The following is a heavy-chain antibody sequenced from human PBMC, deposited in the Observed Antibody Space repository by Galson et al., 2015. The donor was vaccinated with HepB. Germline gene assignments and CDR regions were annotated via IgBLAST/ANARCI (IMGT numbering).Heavy chain of an antibody. CDR3: ARAWAWGSLEDLLQTGFDV. CDR1: GFSFNIYT. D-gene: IGHD3-22*01. J-gene: IGHJ4*02. Sequence: SLRLSCAASGFSFNIYTMNWVRQVPGKGLEWVASISRSGRYMYYADSVKGRFTISRDNAQNSLNLEMKSLRVEDTAVYYCARAWAWGSLEDLLQTGFDVWGLGTRVTVSP. V-gene: IGHV3-21*01. CDR2: ISRSGRYM.